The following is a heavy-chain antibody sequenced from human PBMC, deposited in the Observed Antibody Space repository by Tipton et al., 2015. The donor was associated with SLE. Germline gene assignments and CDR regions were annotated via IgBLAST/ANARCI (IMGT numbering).Heavy chain of an antibody. CDR3: AKDRYCSSTSCYGEFDY. J-gene: IGHJ4*02. CDR1: GFTFDDYA. D-gene: IGHD2-2*01. Sequence: RSLRLSCAASGFTFDDYAMHWVRQAPGKGLEWVSGISWNSGSIGYADSVKGRFTISRDNAKNSLYLQMNSLRAEDTALYYCAKDRYCSSTSCYGEFDYWGQGTLVTVSS. CDR2: ISWNSGSI. V-gene: IGHV3-9*01.